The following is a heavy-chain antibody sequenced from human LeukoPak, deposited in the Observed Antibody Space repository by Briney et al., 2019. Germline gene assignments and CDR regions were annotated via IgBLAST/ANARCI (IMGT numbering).Heavy chain of an antibody. J-gene: IGHJ4*02. V-gene: IGHV3-48*03. CDR1: GFTFSSYE. D-gene: IGHD2-2*01. CDR2: ISSSGCTM. Sequence: GGSLRLSCAASGFTFSSYEMNWVRQAPGKGLEWVSCISSSGCTMYYADSVKGRFIISRDNAEKSLYLQMNSLRAEDTAVYYCARYCSSTKCLLYWGQGTLVTVSS. CDR3: ARYCSSTKCLLY.